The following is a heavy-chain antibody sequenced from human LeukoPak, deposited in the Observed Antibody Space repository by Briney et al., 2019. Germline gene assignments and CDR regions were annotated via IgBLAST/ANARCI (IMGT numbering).Heavy chain of an antibody. J-gene: IGHJ4*02. Sequence: GGSLRLSCSASGFTFSSYAMHWVRQAPGKGLEYVSAISSNGGSTYYADSVKGRFTISRDNSKNTLYLQMSSLRAEDTAVYYCVKDLSSSGWPVLFDYWGQGTLVTVSS. CDR1: GFTFSSYA. V-gene: IGHV3-64D*09. CDR2: ISSNGGST. CDR3: VKDLSSSGWPVLFDY. D-gene: IGHD6-19*01.